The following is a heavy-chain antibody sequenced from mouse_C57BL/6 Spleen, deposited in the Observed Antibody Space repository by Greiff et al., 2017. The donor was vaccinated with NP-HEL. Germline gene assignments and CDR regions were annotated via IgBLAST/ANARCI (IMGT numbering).Heavy chain of an antibody. CDR1: GFTFSDFY. Sequence: EVKLVESGGGLVQSGRSLRLSCATSGFTFSDFYMEWVRQAPGKGLEWIAASRTKANDYTTEYSASVKGRFIVSRDTSQSILYLQMNALRAEDTALYYCARGSYDYYFDYWGQGTTLTVSS. V-gene: IGHV7-1*01. CDR3: ARGSYDYYFDY. CDR2: SRTKANDYTT. D-gene: IGHD2-4*01. J-gene: IGHJ2*01.